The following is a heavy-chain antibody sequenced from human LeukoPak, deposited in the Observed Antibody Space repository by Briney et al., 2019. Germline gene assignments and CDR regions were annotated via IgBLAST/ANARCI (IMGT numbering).Heavy chain of an antibody. CDR3: ASSPYDSSGYHLDY. CDR2: IYTSGST. CDR1: GGSISSYY. D-gene: IGHD3-22*01. V-gene: IGHV4-4*07. J-gene: IGHJ4*02. Sequence: PSETLSLTCAVSGGSISSYYWSWIRQPAGKGLEWIGRIYTSGSTNYNPSLKSRVTMSVDTSKNQFSLKLSSVTAADTAVYYCASSPYDSSGYHLDYWGQGTLVTVSS.